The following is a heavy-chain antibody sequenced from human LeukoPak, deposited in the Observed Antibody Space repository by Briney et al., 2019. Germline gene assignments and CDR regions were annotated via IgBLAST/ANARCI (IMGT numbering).Heavy chain of an antibody. J-gene: IGHJ4*02. CDR1: GYTFTSYD. CDR3: ARFGVGASFDY. CDR2: MNPNSGNT. Sequence: VASVKVSCKASGYTFTSYDINWVRQAPRQGLEWMGWMNPNSGNTGYAQKFQGRVTITRNTSISTAYMELSSLRSEDTAVYYCARFGVGASFDYWGQGTLVTVSS. D-gene: IGHD3-3*01. V-gene: IGHV1-8*03.